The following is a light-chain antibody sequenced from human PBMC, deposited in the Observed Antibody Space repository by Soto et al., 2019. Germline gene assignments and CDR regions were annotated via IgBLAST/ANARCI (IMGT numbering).Light chain of an antibody. CDR2: LNSDGSH. CDR1: SGHSRYA. J-gene: IGLJ2*01. V-gene: IGLV4-69*01. Sequence: QPVLTQSPSASASLGASVKLTCTLSSGHSRYAIAWHQKRPEKGPRYLMKLNSDGSHSKGDGIPDRFSGSSSGAERYLTISSLQSEDEADFYCQTWVTGIQVFGVGTKLTVL. CDR3: QTWVTGIQV.